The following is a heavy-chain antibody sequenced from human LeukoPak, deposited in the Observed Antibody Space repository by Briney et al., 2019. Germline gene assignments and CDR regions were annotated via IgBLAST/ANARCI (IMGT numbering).Heavy chain of an antibody. J-gene: IGHJ6*03. CDR3: ARVVDSSGYYYYYYMDV. CDR2: INHSGST. Sequence: KPSETLSLTCAVYGGSFSGYYWSWIRQPPGKGLEWIGEINHSGSTNYNPSLKSRVTISVDTSKNQFSLKLSSVTAADTAVYYCARVVDSSGYYYYYYMDVWGKGTTVTVSS. D-gene: IGHD3-22*01. CDR1: GGSFSGYY. V-gene: IGHV4-34*01.